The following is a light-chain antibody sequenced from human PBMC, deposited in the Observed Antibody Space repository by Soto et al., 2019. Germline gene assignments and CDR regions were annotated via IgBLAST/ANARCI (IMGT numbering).Light chain of an antibody. CDR1: QSVSSSY. Sequence: EIVLTQSPGTLSLSPGERATLSCRASQSVSSSYFAWYQQKPGQAPRPLIYGASRRAIGIPDRFSGSGSGTDFTLTISRLEPEDFAVYYCQQYGSSPWTFGQGTKVEIK. CDR2: GAS. J-gene: IGKJ1*01. CDR3: QQYGSSPWT. V-gene: IGKV3-20*01.